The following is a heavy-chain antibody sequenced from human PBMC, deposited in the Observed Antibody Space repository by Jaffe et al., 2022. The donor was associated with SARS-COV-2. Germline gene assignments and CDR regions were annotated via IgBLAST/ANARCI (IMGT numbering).Heavy chain of an antibody. CDR2: IYYGEST. V-gene: IGHV4-59*01. CDR3: ARGRARRFYYYAMDV. Sequence: HVQLQESGPGLVKPSETLSLTCTVSGDSISTYYWSWIRQPPGKGLEWIGYIYYGESTNYNPSLKSRVTILVDTSKNQFSLKLTSLTAADTAVYYCARGRARRFYYYAMDVWGQGTTVTVSS. J-gene: IGHJ6*02. D-gene: IGHD6-6*01. CDR1: GDSISTYY.